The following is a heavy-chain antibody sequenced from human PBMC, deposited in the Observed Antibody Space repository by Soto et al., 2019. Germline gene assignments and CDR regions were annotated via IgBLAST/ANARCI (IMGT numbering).Heavy chain of an antibody. CDR2: INPNSGGT. J-gene: IGHJ3*02. Sequence: ASGKVSCKASGYTFTGYYMHWVRQAPGQGLEWMGWINPNSGGTNYAQKFQGRVTMTRDTSISTAYMELSRLGSDDTAVYYCAREDGVRASDIWGQGTRVTVSS. CDR1: GYTFTGYY. CDR3: AREDGVRASDI. V-gene: IGHV1-2*02. D-gene: IGHD3-16*01.